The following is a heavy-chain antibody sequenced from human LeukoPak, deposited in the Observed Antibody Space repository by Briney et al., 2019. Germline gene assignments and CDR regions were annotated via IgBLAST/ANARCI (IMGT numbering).Heavy chain of an antibody. CDR3: ARGLYTFDI. CDR1: GGSFSDYY. D-gene: IGHD3-16*01. J-gene: IGHJ3*02. V-gene: IGHV4-34*01. Sequence: SETLSLTCAVYGGSFSDYYWSWIRQPPGKGLEWIGEINHSGGTNYNPSLKSRVTISVDTSKSQFSLKLSSVTAADTAVYYCARGLYTFDIWGQGTMVTVSS. CDR2: INHSGGT.